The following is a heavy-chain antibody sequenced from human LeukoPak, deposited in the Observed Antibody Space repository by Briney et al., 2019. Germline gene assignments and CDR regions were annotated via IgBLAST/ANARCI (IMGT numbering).Heavy chain of an antibody. CDR2: ISGSGGST. V-gene: IGHV3-23*01. CDR3: AKDLFDYDSSGYYYFFAFDI. J-gene: IGHJ3*02. D-gene: IGHD3-22*01. Sequence: XSXGXXAPGKGLEWVSXISGSGGSTYYADSVKGRFTISRENSKNTVYLQMNSLRAEDTAVYYCAKDLFDYDSSGYYYFFAFDIWGQGTMVTVSS.